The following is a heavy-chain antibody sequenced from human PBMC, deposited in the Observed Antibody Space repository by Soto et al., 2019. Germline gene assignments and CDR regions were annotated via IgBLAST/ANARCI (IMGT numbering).Heavy chain of an antibody. D-gene: IGHD4-17*01. J-gene: IGHJ3*02. V-gene: IGHV1-69*13. CDR2: IIPIFGTA. Sequence: GASVKVSCKASGGTFSSYAISWVRQAPGQGLEWMGGIIPIFGTANYAQKFQGRVTITADESTSTAYMELSSLRSEDTAVYYCACDTTVVTLYALEIWGQGTMVTGSS. CDR3: ACDTTVVTLYALEI. CDR1: GGTFSSYA.